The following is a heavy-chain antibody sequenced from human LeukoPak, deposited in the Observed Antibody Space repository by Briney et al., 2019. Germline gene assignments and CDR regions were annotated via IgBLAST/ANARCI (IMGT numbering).Heavy chain of an antibody. CDR1: GGPISSSSYY. J-gene: IGHJ6*02. CDR3: ARQEGYALYYYYGMDV. Sequence: SETLSLTCTVSGGPISSSSYYWGWIRQPPGKGLEWIGSIYYSGSTYYNPSLKSRVTISVDTSKNQFSLKLSSVTAADTAVYYCARQEGYALYYYYGMDVWGQGTTVTVSS. V-gene: IGHV4-39*01. CDR2: IYYSGST. D-gene: IGHD5-18*01.